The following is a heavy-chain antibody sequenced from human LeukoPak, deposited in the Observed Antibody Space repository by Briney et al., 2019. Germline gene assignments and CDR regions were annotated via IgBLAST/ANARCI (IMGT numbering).Heavy chain of an antibody. Sequence: SQTLALTRAFPVDPISSHYLRCIRQPPGRGLEWIGYVYYGGSTNYNPSLKSRVTISVDTSKDQFYLKLSSVSAADTAVYYCARDNYYMDVWGKGTRVTVSS. J-gene: IGHJ6*03. V-gene: IGHV4-59*11. CDR2: VYYGGST. CDR3: ARDNYYMDV. CDR1: VDPISSHY.